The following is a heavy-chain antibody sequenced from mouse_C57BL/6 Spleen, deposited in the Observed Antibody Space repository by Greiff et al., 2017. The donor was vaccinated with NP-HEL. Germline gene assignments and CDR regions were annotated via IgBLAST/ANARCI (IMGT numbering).Heavy chain of an antibody. D-gene: IGHD1-1*01. CDR3: ARYDGSSLAY. J-gene: IGHJ3*01. CDR2: ISYSGST. Sequence: EVKLVESGPGLAKPAQTLSLTCSVTGYSITSDYWNWIRKCPGKKLEYMGNISYSGSTYYNPSLKNRIAITRDTSKNQYYLQLNSMTTEDTATYYCARYDGSSLAYWGQGTLVTVSA. CDR1: GYSITSDY. V-gene: IGHV3-8*01.